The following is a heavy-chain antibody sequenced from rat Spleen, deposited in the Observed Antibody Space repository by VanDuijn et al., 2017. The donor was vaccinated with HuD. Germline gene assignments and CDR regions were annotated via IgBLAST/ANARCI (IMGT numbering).Heavy chain of an antibody. CDR1: GFVFSFFP. CDR2: ISTRGDIT. J-gene: IGHJ2*01. D-gene: IGHD1-12*01. CDR3: TLGSHYFDVTYYYEY. V-gene: IGHV5-46*01. Sequence: EVQLVESGGGLVQPGRSLKLSCAASGFVFSFFPMAWVRQAPTRGLEWVATISTRGDITYYRDSVKGRFTVSRDDARSTLYLHMDSLRSEDTATYFCTLGSHYFDVTYYYEYWGQGVMVTVSS.